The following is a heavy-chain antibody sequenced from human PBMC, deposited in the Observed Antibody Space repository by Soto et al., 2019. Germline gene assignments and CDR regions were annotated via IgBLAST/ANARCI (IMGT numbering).Heavy chain of an antibody. Sequence: ASVKVSCKASGYTFIGYYMHWVRQAPGQGLEWMGWINPNSGGTNYAQKFQGWVTMTRDTSISTAYMELSRLRSDDTAVYYCARSPNTIFGVVIGWFDPWGQGTLVTVSS. D-gene: IGHD3-3*01. CDR2: INPNSGGT. V-gene: IGHV1-2*04. CDR3: ARSPNTIFGVVIGWFDP. CDR1: GYTFIGYY. J-gene: IGHJ5*02.